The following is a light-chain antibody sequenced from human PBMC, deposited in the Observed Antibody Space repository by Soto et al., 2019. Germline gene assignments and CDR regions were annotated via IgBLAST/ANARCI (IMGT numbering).Light chain of an antibody. CDR2: GAS. CDR1: QSVSSN. Sequence: EIVMKHSPATLSVSPGERATLSCRASQSVSSNLAWYQQKPGQAPRLLIYGASSRATGIPDRFSGSGSGTDFTLTISRLEPEDFAVYYCQQYGSSPETFGQGTKVDIK. J-gene: IGKJ1*01. CDR3: QQYGSSPET. V-gene: IGKV3-20*01.